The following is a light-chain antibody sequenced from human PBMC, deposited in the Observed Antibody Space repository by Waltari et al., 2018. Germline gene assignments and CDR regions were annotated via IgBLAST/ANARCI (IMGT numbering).Light chain of an antibody. J-gene: IGLJ2*01. CDR2: EVS. CDR1: SSDVGSYNL. CDR3: CSYAGSDTFVV. V-gene: IGLV2-23*02. Sequence: QSALTQPASVSGSPGQSITISCTGTSSDVGSYNLVSWYQQHPDKAPKLMIYEVSNRPSGVSDRFSGAKSGNTAYLTISGLQAEDEADYYCCSYAGSDTFVVLGGGTKLTVL.